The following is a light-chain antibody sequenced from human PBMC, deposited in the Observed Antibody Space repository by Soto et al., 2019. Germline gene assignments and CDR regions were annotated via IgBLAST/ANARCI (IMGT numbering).Light chain of an antibody. J-gene: IGKJ1*01. CDR1: QSVLYSSNNKNY. CDR2: WAS. V-gene: IGKV4-1*01. Sequence: DIVMTQSPDSLAVSLGDRATINCKSSQSVLYSSNNKNYLAWYQQKPGQPPKLLISWASIRESGVPDRFSGSGSGTDFTLAISSLQAEDVAVYYCQHSYSTPPTFGQGTKVDIK. CDR3: QHSYSTPPT.